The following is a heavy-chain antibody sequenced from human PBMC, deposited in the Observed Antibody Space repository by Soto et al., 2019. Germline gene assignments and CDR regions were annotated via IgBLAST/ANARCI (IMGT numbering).Heavy chain of an antibody. D-gene: IGHD1-20*01. CDR2: IYYTGST. Sequence: SETLSLTCTVSGDSVSRETDYWNWIRQPPGKGLEWIGYIYYTGSTNYNPSLKSRVIMSVDTSKNQFSLKLSSVSAADTAVDFCARDQYNLGSKYYSVMDARGQGTTITVA. CDR3: ARDQYNLGSKYYSVMDA. J-gene: IGHJ6*02. CDR1: GDSVSRETDY. V-gene: IGHV4-61*01.